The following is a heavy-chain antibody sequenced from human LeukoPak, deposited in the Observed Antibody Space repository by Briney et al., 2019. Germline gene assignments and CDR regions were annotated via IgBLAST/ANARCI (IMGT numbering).Heavy chain of an antibody. Sequence: PSETLSLTCTVSGGSISSSSYYWGWIRQPPGKGLEWIGSIYYSGTTYYNPSLKSRVTISVDTSKNQFSLKLSSVTAADTAVYYCARSGYSYGLVDYWGQGTLVTVSS. J-gene: IGHJ4*02. CDR3: ARSGYSYGLVDY. CDR1: GGSISSSSYY. D-gene: IGHD5-18*01. CDR2: IYYSGTT. V-gene: IGHV4-39*07.